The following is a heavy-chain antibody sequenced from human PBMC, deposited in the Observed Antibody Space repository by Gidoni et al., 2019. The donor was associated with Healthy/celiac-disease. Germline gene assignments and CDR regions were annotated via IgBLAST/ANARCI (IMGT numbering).Heavy chain of an antibody. Sequence: QVQLQQWGAGLLKPSETLSLTCAVYGGSFSGYYWHWIRQPPGKGLEWLGEINHSGSTNYNPSLKSRVTISVDTSKNQFSLKLSSVTAADTAVYYCARIGLVYSNFGARKNDLRGHIDYWGQGTLVTVSS. CDR2: INHSGST. J-gene: IGHJ4*02. D-gene: IGHD4-4*01. V-gene: IGHV4-34*01. CDR1: GGSFSGYY. CDR3: ARIGLVYSNFGARKNDLRGHIDY.